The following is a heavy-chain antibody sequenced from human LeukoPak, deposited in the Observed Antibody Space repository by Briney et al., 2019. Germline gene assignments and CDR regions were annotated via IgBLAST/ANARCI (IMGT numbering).Heavy chain of an antibody. D-gene: IGHD6-13*01. J-gene: IGHJ4*02. Sequence: KPSETLSLTCTVSGGSISSGGYYWSWIRQHPGKGLEWIGYIYYSGSTYYNPSLKSRVTISVDTSKNQFSLKLSSVTAADTAVYYCAAEGIAAAVDYWGQGTLVTVSS. CDR1: GGSISSGGYY. CDR2: IYYSGST. V-gene: IGHV4-31*03. CDR3: AAEGIAAAVDY.